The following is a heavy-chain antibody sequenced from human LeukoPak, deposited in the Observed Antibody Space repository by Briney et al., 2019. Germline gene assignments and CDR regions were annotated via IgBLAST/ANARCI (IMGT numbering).Heavy chain of an antibody. Sequence: GGSLRLSCAASGFTFSPFSLSWVRQTPGKGLQWVSSISGSGSYKYYADSVKGRFTISRDNAKNSLYLQMNSLRAEDTAVYYCVRDSYVMVAFDIWGQGTMVTVSS. D-gene: IGHD3-10*02. CDR2: ISGSGSYK. J-gene: IGHJ3*02. CDR1: GFTFSPFS. CDR3: VRDSYVMVAFDI. V-gene: IGHV3-21*01.